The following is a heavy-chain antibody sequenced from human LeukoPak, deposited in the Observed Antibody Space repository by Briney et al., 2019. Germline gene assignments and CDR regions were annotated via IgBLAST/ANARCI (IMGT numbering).Heavy chain of an antibody. CDR3: ARGGHYYYDSSGYYSPFDY. Sequence: WETLSLTCAVYGGSFSGYYWSWIRQPPGKGLEWIGEINHSGSTNYNPSLKSRVTISVDTSKNQFSLKLSSVTAADTAVYYCARGGHYYYDSSGYYSPFDYWGQGTLVTVSS. D-gene: IGHD3-22*01. J-gene: IGHJ4*02. CDR2: INHSGST. CDR1: GGSFSGYY. V-gene: IGHV4-34*01.